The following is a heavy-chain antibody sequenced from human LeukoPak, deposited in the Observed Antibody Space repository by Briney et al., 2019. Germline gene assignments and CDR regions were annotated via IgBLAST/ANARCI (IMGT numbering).Heavy chain of an antibody. CDR1: GYTFTNYH. V-gene: IGHV1-46*01. CDR2: INPSGGST. Sequence: ASVKVSCKASGYTFTNYHMNCVRQAPGQGLEWMGIINPSGGSTSYAQKFQGRVTVTRDTSTSTVYMELSSLRSEDTAMYYCAREGEIGYDLSDYWGQGTLVTVSS. CDR3: AREGEIGYDLSDY. D-gene: IGHD5-12*01. J-gene: IGHJ4*02.